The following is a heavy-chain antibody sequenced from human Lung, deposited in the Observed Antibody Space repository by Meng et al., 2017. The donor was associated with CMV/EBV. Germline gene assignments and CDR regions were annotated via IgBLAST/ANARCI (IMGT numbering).Heavy chain of an antibody. D-gene: IGHD2-21*02. V-gene: IGHV4-4*02. CDR2: IYHSGST. CDR3: ARVVTALWGYYFDY. CDR1: GGSSSSSNW. J-gene: IGHJ4*02. Sequence: QVNRQESGPGLVKPSGTLSLTSAVSGGSSSSSNWWSWVRQPPGKGLEWIGEIYHSGSTNYNPSLKSRVTISVDKSKNQFSLKLSSVTAADTAVYYCARVVTALWGYYFDYWGQGTLVTVSS.